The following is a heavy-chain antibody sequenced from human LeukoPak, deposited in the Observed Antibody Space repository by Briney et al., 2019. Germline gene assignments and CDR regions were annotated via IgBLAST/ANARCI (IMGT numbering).Heavy chain of an antibody. CDR3: ARMDYDFWSGYIDY. CDR1: GGSISSYY. D-gene: IGHD3-3*01. V-gene: IGHV4-4*07. Sequence: SETLSLTCTVSGGSISSYYWSWIRQPAGKGLEWIGRIYTSGSTNYNPSLKSRVTMSVDTSKNQFSLKLSSVTAADTAVYYCARMDYDFWSGYIDYWGQGTLVTVSS. J-gene: IGHJ4*02. CDR2: IYTSGST.